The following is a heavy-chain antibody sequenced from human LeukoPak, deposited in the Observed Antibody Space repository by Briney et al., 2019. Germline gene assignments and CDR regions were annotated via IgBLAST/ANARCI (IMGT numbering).Heavy chain of an antibody. V-gene: IGHV3-21*01. Sequence: KTGGSLRLSCAASGFTFSSYSMNWVRQAPGKGLEWVSSISSSSSYIYYADSVKGRFTISRDNAKNSLYLQMNSLRAEDTAVYYCARDLKYSSDSSGYYLGLSDYWGQGTLVTVSS. CDR2: ISSSSSYI. J-gene: IGHJ4*02. D-gene: IGHD3-22*01. CDR3: ARDLKYSSDSSGYYLGLSDY. CDR1: GFTFSSYS.